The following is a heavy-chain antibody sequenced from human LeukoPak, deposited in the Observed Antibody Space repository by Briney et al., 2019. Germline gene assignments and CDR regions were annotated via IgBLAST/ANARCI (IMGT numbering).Heavy chain of an antibody. Sequence: PGGSLRLSCAASGFTFSSYAMSWVRQAPGKGLEWVAAISGSGGSTYYADSVKGRFTISRDNSKNKLYLQMNSLRGEDTAVYYCAKGTGGSYLIWFDTWGQGALVTVSS. CDR2: ISGSGGST. CDR1: GFTFSSYA. V-gene: IGHV3-23*01. D-gene: IGHD1-26*01. CDR3: AKGTGGSYLIWFDT. J-gene: IGHJ5*02.